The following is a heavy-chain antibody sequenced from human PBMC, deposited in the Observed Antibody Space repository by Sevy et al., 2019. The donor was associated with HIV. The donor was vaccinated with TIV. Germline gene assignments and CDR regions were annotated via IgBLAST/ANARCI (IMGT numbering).Heavy chain of an antibody. CDR1: GGSFSGYY. CDR2: INHSGST. V-gene: IGHV4-34*01. J-gene: IGHJ5*02. D-gene: IGHD6-6*01. Sequence: LTCAVYGGSFSGYYWSWIRQPPGKGLEWIGEINHSGSTNYNPSLKSRVTISVDTSKNQFSLKLSSVTAADTAVYYCARRVREQLVGNWFDPWGQGTLVTVSS. CDR3: ARRVREQLVGNWFDP.